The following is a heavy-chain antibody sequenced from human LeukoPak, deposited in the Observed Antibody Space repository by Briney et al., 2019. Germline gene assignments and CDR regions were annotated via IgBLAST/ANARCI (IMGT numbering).Heavy chain of an antibody. CDR2: ISGSGGST. J-gene: IGHJ4*02. Sequence: PGGSLRLSCAASGSTFSSYAMSWVRQAPGKGLEWVSDISGSGGSTYYADSVKGRFTISRDNSKNTLYLQMNSLRAEDTAVYYCAKSNGDYFDYWGQGTLVTVSS. D-gene: IGHD4-17*01. CDR1: GSTFSSYA. V-gene: IGHV3-23*01. CDR3: AKSNGDYFDY.